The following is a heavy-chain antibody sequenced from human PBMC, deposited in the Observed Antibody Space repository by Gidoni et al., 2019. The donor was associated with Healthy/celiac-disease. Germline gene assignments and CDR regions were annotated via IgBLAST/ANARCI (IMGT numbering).Heavy chain of an antibody. Sequence: QVQLVQSGAEVKKPGASVKVSCKASGYTFTSYYMHWVGQAPGQGLEWMGIINPSGGSTSYAQKFQGRVTMTRDTSTSTVYMELSSLRSEDTAVYYCAREGTYSSSSVSYYYGMDVWGQGTTVTVSS. CDR2: INPSGGST. D-gene: IGHD6-6*01. J-gene: IGHJ6*02. V-gene: IGHV1-46*01. CDR3: AREGTYSSSSVSYYYGMDV. CDR1: GYTFTSYY.